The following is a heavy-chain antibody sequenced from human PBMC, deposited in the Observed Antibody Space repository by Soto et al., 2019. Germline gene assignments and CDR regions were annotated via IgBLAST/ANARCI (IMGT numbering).Heavy chain of an antibody. Sequence: GGSLRLSCAASGFTFSSYGMHWVRQAPGKGLEWAAVIWYDGSNKYYADSVKGRFTISRDNSKNTLYLQMNSLRAEDTAVYYRARDRPVSRPLDYWGQGTLVTVSS. V-gene: IGHV3-33*01. CDR3: ARDRPVSRPLDY. CDR2: IWYDGSNK. J-gene: IGHJ4*02. CDR1: GFTFSSYG. D-gene: IGHD6-6*01.